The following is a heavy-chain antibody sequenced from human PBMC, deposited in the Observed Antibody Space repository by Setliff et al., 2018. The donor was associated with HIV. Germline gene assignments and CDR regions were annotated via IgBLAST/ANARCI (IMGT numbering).Heavy chain of an antibody. Sequence: SETLSLTCSVSGGSIGGYSWGWIRQSPGQGLEWIGYIYPSTSANYNPSLKSRVSILLDTSKNQFSLRLTSVTAADTAVYFCARRPMVRGFGRYYFDYWGQGTLVTVSS. V-gene: IGHV4-4*09. CDR2: IYPSTSA. J-gene: IGHJ4*02. CDR3: ARRPMVRGFGRYYFDY. D-gene: IGHD3-10*01. CDR1: GGSIGGYS.